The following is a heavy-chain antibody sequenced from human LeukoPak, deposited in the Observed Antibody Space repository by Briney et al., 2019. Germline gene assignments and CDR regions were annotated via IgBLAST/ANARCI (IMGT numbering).Heavy chain of an antibody. V-gene: IGHV3-30*01. J-gene: IGHJ4*02. CDR1: GSTFSHYP. CDR3: ARDRRYYFDY. Sequence: AGGSLRLSCAASGSTFSHYPMHWVRQAPGKGLEWLAVISYDSNYRYYADSVKGRFTISRGNSNNTLYLQIDSLRPEDTAMYFCARDRRYYFDYWGQGTLVTVSS. CDR2: ISYDSNYR.